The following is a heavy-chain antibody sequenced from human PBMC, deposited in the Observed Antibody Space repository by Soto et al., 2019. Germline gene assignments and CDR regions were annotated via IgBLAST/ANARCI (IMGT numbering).Heavy chain of an antibody. Sequence: LSLTCSVPGGSISSSIYYWGWIRQPPGKVLEWIGSIYYSGSTYYNPSLKSRVTISVDTSKNQFSLKLSSVTAADTAVYYCATHPPYYDFWSGYYQTDYWGQGTLVTVSS. CDR2: IYYSGST. CDR3: ATHPPYYDFWSGYYQTDY. D-gene: IGHD3-3*01. CDR1: GGSISSSIYY. J-gene: IGHJ4*02. V-gene: IGHV4-39*01.